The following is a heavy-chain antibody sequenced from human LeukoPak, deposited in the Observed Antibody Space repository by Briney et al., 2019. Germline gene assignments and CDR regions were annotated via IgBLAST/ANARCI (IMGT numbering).Heavy chain of an antibody. J-gene: IGHJ4*02. CDR1: GFTFSSYW. CDR3: LVTTRSRGFDY. CDR2: IRQDGSVQ. D-gene: IGHD1/OR15-1a*01. V-gene: IGHV3-7*01. Sequence: GGALRLSCAASGFTFSSYWMSWVRQAPGKGLEWVANIRQDGSVQNYVDSVKGRFTISRDNPKNSVYLQMSSLRAEDTAVYYCLVTTRSRGFDYWGQGTLVTVSS.